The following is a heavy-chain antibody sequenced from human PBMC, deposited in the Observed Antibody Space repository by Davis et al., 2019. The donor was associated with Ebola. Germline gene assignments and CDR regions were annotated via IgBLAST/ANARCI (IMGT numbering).Heavy chain of an antibody. J-gene: IGHJ3*02. V-gene: IGHV5-51*01. Sequence: GESLKISCEASGYTFSTYWIAWVRQMPGKGLEWMGIIYPGDSDTRYSPSFQGQVTISADKSITTAYLQWSSLKASDTAMYYCARYRYDSSGLDAFDIWGQGTMVTVSS. CDR3: ARYRYDSSGLDAFDI. CDR2: IYPGDSDT. D-gene: IGHD3-22*01. CDR1: GYTFSTYW.